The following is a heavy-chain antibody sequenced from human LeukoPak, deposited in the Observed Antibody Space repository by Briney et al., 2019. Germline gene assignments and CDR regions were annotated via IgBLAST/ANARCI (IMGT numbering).Heavy chain of an antibody. V-gene: IGHV1-69*05. CDR2: IIPIFGTE. CDR3: ARGRPVDY. CDR1: GGTFSSYG. Sequence: SVKVSCKASGGTFSSYGISWVRQAPGQGLEWMGGIIPIFGTEKYAQKFQGRVTITTDESTSTAYMELSSLRSEGTAVYHCARGRPVDYWGQGTLVTVSS. J-gene: IGHJ4*02.